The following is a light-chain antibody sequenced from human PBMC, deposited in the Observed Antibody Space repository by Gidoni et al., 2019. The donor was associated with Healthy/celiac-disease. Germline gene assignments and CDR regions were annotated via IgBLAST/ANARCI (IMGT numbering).Light chain of an antibody. CDR2: DAS. CDR3: QQRSHWPPLT. CDR1: HSVSSD. J-gene: IGKJ4*01. Sequence: EIVLTQSPATLSLSPGERATLSCRASHSVSSDLAGYQQKPGPAPRLLIYDASNRATGIPARFSGSGSGTDCTLTISSLEPEDFAVYYCQQRSHWPPLTFGGGTKVEIK. V-gene: IGKV3-11*01.